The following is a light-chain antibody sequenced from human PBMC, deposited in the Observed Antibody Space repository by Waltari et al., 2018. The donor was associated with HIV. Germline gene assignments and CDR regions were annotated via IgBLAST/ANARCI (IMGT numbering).Light chain of an antibody. CDR2: QDS. J-gene: IGLJ2*01. CDR1: NLGDKY. V-gene: IGLV3-1*01. Sequence: SYELTQPPSVSVSPGQTASIPCSGDNLGDKYACWYQQKPGQSPVLVIYQDSKRPSGIPLRFSGSNSWNTATLTISGTQAMDESDYYCQAWDSSTEVFGGGTKLTVL. CDR3: QAWDSSTEV.